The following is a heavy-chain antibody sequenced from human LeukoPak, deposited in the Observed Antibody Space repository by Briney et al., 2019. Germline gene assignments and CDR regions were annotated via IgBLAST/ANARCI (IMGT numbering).Heavy chain of an antibody. V-gene: IGHV3-23*01. CDR3: ARDSGLHYYDSSGYWLDY. CDR2: ISGSGGST. CDR1: GFTFSSYA. J-gene: IGHJ4*02. D-gene: IGHD3-22*01. Sequence: PGGSLRLSCAASGFTFSSYAMSWVRQAPGKGLEWVSAISGSGGSTYYADSVKGRFTISRDNSKNTLYLQMNSLRAEDTAVYYCARDSGLHYYDSSGYWLDYWGQGTLVTVSS.